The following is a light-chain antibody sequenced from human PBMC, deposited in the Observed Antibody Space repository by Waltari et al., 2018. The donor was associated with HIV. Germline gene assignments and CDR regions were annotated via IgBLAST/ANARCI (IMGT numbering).Light chain of an antibody. V-gene: IGLV1-40*01. CDR2: GNN. CDR1: SSTIGAGYS. J-gene: IGLJ2*01. Sequence: QSLLPQPPSLSGAPGQRVTIPCTGNSSTIGAGYSVHWYQQVPGTAPKLLIYGNNNRPSGVPDRFSASKSGASPSLAITGLQAEDEADYYCQSYDSSLTGSVFGGGTKLTVL. CDR3: QSYDSSLTGSV.